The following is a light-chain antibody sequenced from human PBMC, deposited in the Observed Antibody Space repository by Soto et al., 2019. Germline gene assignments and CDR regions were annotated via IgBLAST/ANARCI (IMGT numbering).Light chain of an antibody. CDR2: EGS. CDR3: QSYDSSLSAWV. V-gene: IGLV2-14*02. Sequence: QSVLTQPASVSGSPGQSITISCTGTSSDVGSYNLVSWYQQHPGKAPKLMIYEGSKRPSGVPDRFSGSKSGTSASLAITGLQAEDEADYFCQSYDSSLSAWVFGGGTKLTVL. CDR1: SSDVGSYNL. J-gene: IGLJ3*02.